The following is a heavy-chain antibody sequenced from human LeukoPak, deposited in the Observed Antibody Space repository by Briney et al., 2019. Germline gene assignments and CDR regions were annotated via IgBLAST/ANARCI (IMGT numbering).Heavy chain of an antibody. Sequence: PSETLSLTCIVSGGSISSSSYYWGWIRQPPGEGLEWIGSIYYSGSTYYNPSLKSRVTISVDTSKNQFSLKLSSVTAADTAVYYCARHVSGIAAAGANWFDPWGQGTLVTVSS. J-gene: IGHJ5*02. CDR2: IYYSGST. V-gene: IGHV4-39*01. CDR1: GGSISSSSYY. D-gene: IGHD6-13*01. CDR3: ARHVSGIAAAGANWFDP.